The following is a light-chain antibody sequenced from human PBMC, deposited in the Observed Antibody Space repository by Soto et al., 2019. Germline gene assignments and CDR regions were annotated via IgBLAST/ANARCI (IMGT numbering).Light chain of an antibody. CDR1: QNVNIW. J-gene: IGKJ1*01. V-gene: IGKV1-5*03. CDR3: QQYITYPT. Sequence: EIHLTQSPSTLSASVGNRFTVTCRASQNVNIWLTWYQQRPGNAPKLLIYEASNLESGVSSRLSGRGSGTEFTLTISGMKPDDFATYYCQQYITYPTFGHGTKVDI. CDR2: EAS.